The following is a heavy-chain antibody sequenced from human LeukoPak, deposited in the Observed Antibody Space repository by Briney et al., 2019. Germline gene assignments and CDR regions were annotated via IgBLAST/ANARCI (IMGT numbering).Heavy chain of an antibody. CDR3: ARVHYYDSSGYSH. CDR1: GFTFSSYN. CDR2: ISSTSSYI. V-gene: IGHV3-21*01. Sequence: GGSLRLSCAASGFTFSSYNMNWVRQAPGKGLEWVSSISSTSSYIYYAGSVKGRFTISRDNAKNSLYLQMNSLRAEDTAVYYCARVHYYDSSGYSHWGQGTLVTVSS. J-gene: IGHJ4*02. D-gene: IGHD3-22*01.